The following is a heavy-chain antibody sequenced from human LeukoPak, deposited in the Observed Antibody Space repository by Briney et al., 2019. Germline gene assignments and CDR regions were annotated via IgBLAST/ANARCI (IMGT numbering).Heavy chain of an antibody. V-gene: IGHV4-34*01. Sequence: SETLSLTCAVYGGSFSGYYWSWIRQPPGKGLEWIGEINHSGSTNYNPSLKSRVTISVDTSKNQFSLKLSSVTAADTAVYYCARPPDYGGNSGDFDYWGKGTLVTVSS. CDR1: GGSFSGYY. CDR3: ARPPDYGGNSGDFDY. J-gene: IGHJ4*02. CDR2: INHSGST. D-gene: IGHD4-23*01.